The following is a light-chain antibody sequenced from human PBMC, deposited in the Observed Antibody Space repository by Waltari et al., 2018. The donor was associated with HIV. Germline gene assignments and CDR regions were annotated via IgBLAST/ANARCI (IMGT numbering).Light chain of an antibody. CDR2: YND. CDR3: AAWDDSLNDYV. CDR1: SSNIGTNA. V-gene: IGLV1-36*01. Sequence: QSVLTQPPSVSEAPRQRVTISYSGSSSNIGTNAVTWYQQLPGKAPKLLIYYNDALLPGVFERFSGSKAGSSASLAISGLQSEDEADYFCAAWDDSLNDYVFGTVTKVTVL. J-gene: IGLJ1*01.